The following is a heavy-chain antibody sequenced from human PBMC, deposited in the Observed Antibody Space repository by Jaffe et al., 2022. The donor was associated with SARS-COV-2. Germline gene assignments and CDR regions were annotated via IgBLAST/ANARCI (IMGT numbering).Heavy chain of an antibody. J-gene: IGHJ4*02. CDR3: ARGSQRYFY. V-gene: IGHV4-34*01. Sequence: QVQLQQWGAGLLKPSETLSLTCAVYGGSLSGYSWSWIRQPPGKGLEWIGEISQTGSTNYNPALKSRVTMSLDTSKNQFSLKLTSMTAADTAVYYCARGSQRYFYWGQGTLVTVSS. CDR1: GGSLSGYS. D-gene: IGHD3-9*01. CDR2: ISQTGST.